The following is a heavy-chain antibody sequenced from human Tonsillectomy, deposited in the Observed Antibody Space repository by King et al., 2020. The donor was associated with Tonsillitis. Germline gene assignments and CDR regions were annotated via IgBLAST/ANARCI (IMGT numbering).Heavy chain of an antibody. V-gene: IGHV4-59*08. D-gene: IGHD3-22*01. CDR2: IYYSGST. CDR1: GGSISSYY. CDR3: ARCLSNYYDSSGYYYGQVDNWFDP. J-gene: IGHJ5*02. Sequence: QLQESGPGLVKPSETLSLTCTVSGGSISSYYWSWIRQPPGKGLEYIGYIYYSGSTNYNPSIKSRVTISVDTSKNQFSLKLSSVPAADTAVYYCARCLSNYYDSSGYYYGQVDNWFDPWGQGTLVTVSS.